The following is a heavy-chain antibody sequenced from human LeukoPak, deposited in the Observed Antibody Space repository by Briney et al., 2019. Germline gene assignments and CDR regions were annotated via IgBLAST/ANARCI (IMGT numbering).Heavy chain of an antibody. V-gene: IGHV5-51*03. CDR2: IYPGGSDT. D-gene: IGHD2-15*01. Sequence: GESLQIYGKASDSYSISNRITWLGQLPAKGLEWIGIIYPGGSDTRYSPSFQGQVTISADKSISSAYLQRSSLQASDTAMYYCASYAGWSSKFSHGCGQGTLVSVSS. J-gene: IGHJ1*01. CDR3: ASYAGWSSKFSHG. CDR1: DSYSISNR.